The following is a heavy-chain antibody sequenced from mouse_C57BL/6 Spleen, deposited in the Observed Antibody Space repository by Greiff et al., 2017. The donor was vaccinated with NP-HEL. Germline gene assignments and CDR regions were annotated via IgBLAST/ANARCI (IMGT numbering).Heavy chain of an antibody. D-gene: IGHD1-1*01. Sequence: EVMLVESGGGLVKPGGSLKLSCAASGFTFSSYAMSWVRQTPEKRLEWVATISDGGSYTYYPDNVKGRFTISRDNAKNNLYLQMSHLKSEDTAMYYCARDPHSIYYGSSPFDYWGQGTTLTVSS. CDR2: ISDGGSYT. CDR1: GFTFSSYA. CDR3: ARDPHSIYYGSSPFDY. V-gene: IGHV5-4*01. J-gene: IGHJ2*01.